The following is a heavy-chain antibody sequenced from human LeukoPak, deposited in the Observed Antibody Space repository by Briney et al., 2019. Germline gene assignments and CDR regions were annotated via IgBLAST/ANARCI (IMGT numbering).Heavy chain of an antibody. V-gene: IGHV3-30*01. CDR2: ISYDGSNK. CDR1: GFTFSSYA. CDR3: ARAEDSLDSSSLFDY. J-gene: IGHJ4*02. D-gene: IGHD3-22*01. Sequence: PGGSLRLSCAASGFTFSSYAMHWVRQAPGKGLEWVAVISYDGSNKYYADSVKGRFTISRDNSKNTLYLQMNSLRAEDTAVYYCARAEDSLDSSSLFDYWGQGTLVTVSS.